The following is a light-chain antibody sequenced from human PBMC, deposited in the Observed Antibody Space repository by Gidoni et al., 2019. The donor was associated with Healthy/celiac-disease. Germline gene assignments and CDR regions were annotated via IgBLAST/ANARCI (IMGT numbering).Light chain of an antibody. CDR2: DAS. CDR3: QQRSNWPPSLT. J-gene: IGKJ4*01. Sequence: EIVFTQSQATLSLSPGERATLSCRASQSVSSYLAWYQQKPGQAPRLLIYDASNRATGIPARFSGSGSGTDFTLTISSLEPEDFAVYYCQQRSNWPPSLTFGGGTKVEIK. V-gene: IGKV3-11*01. CDR1: QSVSSY.